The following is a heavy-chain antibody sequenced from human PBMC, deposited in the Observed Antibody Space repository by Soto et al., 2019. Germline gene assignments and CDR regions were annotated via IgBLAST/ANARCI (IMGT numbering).Heavy chain of an antibody. CDR3: ASLIAAAGPPHSPRYYYGMEV. D-gene: IGHD6-13*01. V-gene: IGHV1-69*12. Sequence: QVQLVQSGAEVKKPGSSVKVSCKASGGTFSSYAISWVRQAPGQGLEWMGGIIPIFGTADYAQKFQGRVTITADESTSTAYMELSSLRSEDTAVYYCASLIAAAGPPHSPRYYYGMEVWGQGTTVTVSS. J-gene: IGHJ6*02. CDR1: GGTFSSYA. CDR2: IIPIFGTA.